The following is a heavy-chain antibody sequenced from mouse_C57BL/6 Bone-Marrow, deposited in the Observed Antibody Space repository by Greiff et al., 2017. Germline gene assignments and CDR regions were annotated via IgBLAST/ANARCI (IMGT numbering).Heavy chain of an antibody. Sequence: QVQLQQPGAELVKPGASVKLSCKASGYTFPSYWMHWVKQRPGQGLEWIGMIHPNIGSTNYNEKFKSKATLTVDKSSSTAYMQLSIRTSADSAVYYCARGVYCGSSDYWGQGTTLTVSS. V-gene: IGHV1-64*01. CDR3: ARGVYCGSSDY. D-gene: IGHD1-1*01. CDR1: GYTFPSYW. CDR2: IHPNIGST. J-gene: IGHJ2*01.